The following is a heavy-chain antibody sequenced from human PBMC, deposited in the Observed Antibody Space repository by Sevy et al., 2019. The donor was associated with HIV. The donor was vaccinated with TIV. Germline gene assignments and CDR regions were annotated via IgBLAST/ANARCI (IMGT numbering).Heavy chain of an antibody. CDR2: ISSSSSYI. Sequence: GGSLRLSCAASGFTFSSYSMNWVRQAPGKGLEWVSSISSSSSYIYYADSVKGRFTISRDNAKNSLYLQMNSLRAEDTAVYYCARDLQESRSWYFSYSSGWYRMMGFDYWGQGTLVPVSS. CDR1: GFTFSSYS. V-gene: IGHV3-21*01. CDR3: ARDLQESRSWYFSYSSGWYRMMGFDY. D-gene: IGHD6-19*01. J-gene: IGHJ4*02.